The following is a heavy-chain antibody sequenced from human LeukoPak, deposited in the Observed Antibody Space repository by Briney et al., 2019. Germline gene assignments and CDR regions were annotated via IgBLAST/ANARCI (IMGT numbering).Heavy chain of an antibody. CDR3: ARFYGSGSYYKPVFDY. CDR1: GGSISSGDYY. CDR2: IYYSGST. Sequence: SQTLSLTCSVSGGSISSGDYYWSWIRQPPGKGLEWIGYIYYSGSTYYNPSLKSRVTISVDTSKNQCSLKLSSVTAADTAVYYCARFYGSGSYYKPVFDYWGQGTLVTVSS. J-gene: IGHJ4*02. V-gene: IGHV4-30-4*01. D-gene: IGHD3-10*01.